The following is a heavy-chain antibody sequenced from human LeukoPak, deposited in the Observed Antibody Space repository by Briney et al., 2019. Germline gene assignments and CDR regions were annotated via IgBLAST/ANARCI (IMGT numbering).Heavy chain of an antibody. D-gene: IGHD4-17*01. CDR2: ISGGGGST. CDR3: ARGHTAVTRHFDF. Sequence: GGSLRLSCAASGFTFSSSAMSWVRQAPGKGLEWLSTISGGGGSTYYADSVKGRFTISRDNSKNTLYLQMNSLRAEDTAVYYCARGHTAVTRHFDFWGQGTLVTVSS. CDR1: GFTFSSSA. J-gene: IGHJ4*02. V-gene: IGHV3-23*01.